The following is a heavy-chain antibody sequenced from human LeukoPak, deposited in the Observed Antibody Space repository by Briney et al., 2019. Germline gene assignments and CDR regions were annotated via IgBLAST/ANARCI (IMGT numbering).Heavy chain of an antibody. D-gene: IGHD6-13*01. Sequence: SVKVSCKASGGTFSSYAISWVRQAPGQGLEWMGRIIPILGIANYARKFQGRVTITADKSTSTAYMELSSLRSEDTAVYYCARDGPQLDSYYYYGMDAWGQGTTVTVSS. CDR1: GGTFSSYA. J-gene: IGHJ6*02. V-gene: IGHV1-69*04. CDR3: ARDGPQLDSYYYYGMDA. CDR2: IIPILGIA.